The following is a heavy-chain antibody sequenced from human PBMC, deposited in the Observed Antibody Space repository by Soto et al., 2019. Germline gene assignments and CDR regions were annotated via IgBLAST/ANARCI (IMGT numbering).Heavy chain of an antibody. CDR1: GFTFSSYW. D-gene: IGHD2-2*01. Sequence: EVQLVESGGGLVQPGGSRRLSCAASGFTFSSYWMHWVRQAPGKGLGWFSRINSDGSSTSYADSVKGRFTISRDNAKNTLYLQMNSLRAEDTAVYYCARDRDIVVVPAAISDYWGQGTLVTVSS. CDR3: ARDRDIVVVPAAISDY. J-gene: IGHJ4*02. CDR2: INSDGSST. V-gene: IGHV3-74*01.